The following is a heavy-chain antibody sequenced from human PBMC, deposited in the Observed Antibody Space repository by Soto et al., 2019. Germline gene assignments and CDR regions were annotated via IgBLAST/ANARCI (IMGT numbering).Heavy chain of an antibody. CDR1: GGSFSGHS. J-gene: IGHJ5*01. D-gene: IGHD3-22*01. V-gene: IGHV4-34*01. CDR2: IYHSGSV. CDR3: STRAYDTNGYYRFDP. Sequence: QVQLQQWGAGLLKPSETLSLTCAVYGGSFSGHSWTWIRQSPGKGLEWIGDIYHSGSVNYSPSLKSRVTISLDTSKNQFSLTPSAVTAADTAMYYCSTRAYDTNGYYRFDPWGQGTLVTVSS.